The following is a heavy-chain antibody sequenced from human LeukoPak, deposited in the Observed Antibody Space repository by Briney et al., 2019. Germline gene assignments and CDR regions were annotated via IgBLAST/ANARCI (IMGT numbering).Heavy chain of an antibody. D-gene: IGHD5-18*01. V-gene: IGHV4-59*01. J-gene: IGHJ4*02. CDR1: GGSISSYY. Sequence: SETLSLTCTVSGGSISSYYWSWIRQPPGKGLEWIGHIYYSGSTNYNPSLNSRVTISIDTSKYQFSLRLSSVTAADTAVYYCARGAAGYSYGWAQGTLVTVSS. CDR2: IYYSGST. CDR3: ARGAAGYSYG.